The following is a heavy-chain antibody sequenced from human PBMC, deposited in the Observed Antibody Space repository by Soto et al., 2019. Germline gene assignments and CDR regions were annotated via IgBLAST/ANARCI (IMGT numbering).Heavy chain of an antibody. D-gene: IGHD6-25*01. CDR2: IYYSGST. J-gene: IGHJ5*02. CDR1: GGSISSYY. V-gene: IGHV4-59*01. CDR3: ARPHGGSSGWDNWFDP. Sequence: PSETLSLTCTVSGGSISSYYWSWIRQPPGKGLEWIWYIYYSGSTNYNPSLKSRVTISVDTSKNQFSLKLSSVTAADTAVYYCARPHGGSSGWDNWFDPWGQGTLVT.